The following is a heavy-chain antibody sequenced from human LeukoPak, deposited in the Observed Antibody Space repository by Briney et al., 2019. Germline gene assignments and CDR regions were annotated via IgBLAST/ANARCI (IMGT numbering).Heavy chain of an antibody. CDR3: ARTSLDYDFWSGYYDRGPDY. V-gene: IGHV3-21*01. J-gene: IGHJ4*02. Sequence: PGGSLRLSCAASGFTFSSYSMNWVRQAPGKGLEWVSSISSSSSYIYYADSVKGRFTISRDNAKNSLYLQMNSLRAEDTAVYYCARTSLDYDFWSGYYDRGPDYWGQGTLVTVSS. CDR1: GFTFSSYS. D-gene: IGHD3-3*01. CDR2: ISSSSSYI.